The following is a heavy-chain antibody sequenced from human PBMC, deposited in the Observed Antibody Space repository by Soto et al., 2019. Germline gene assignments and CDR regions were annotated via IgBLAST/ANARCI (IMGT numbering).Heavy chain of an antibody. Sequence: ASVKVSCKASGGTFSSYAISWVRQAPGQGLEWMGWMIPISGNTDYAQKFQGRVTMTRNTSISTAYMELSSLRSEDTAVYYCARGTYYYDSSGYFFFDICGQGTMVTVSS. CDR1: GGTFSSYA. CDR3: ARGTYYYDSSGYFFFDI. J-gene: IGHJ3*02. D-gene: IGHD3-22*01. CDR2: MIPISGNT. V-gene: IGHV1-8*02.